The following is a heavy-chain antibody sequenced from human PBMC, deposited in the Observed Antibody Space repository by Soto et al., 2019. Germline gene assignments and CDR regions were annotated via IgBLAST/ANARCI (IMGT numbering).Heavy chain of an antibody. CDR1: GFTFSHYF. CDR3: VREKYCSGGSCYSDY. Sequence: QVQLVESGGGLAKPGGSLRLSCAASGFTFSHYFMTWIRQAPGKGLEWVSHISNSGSTTYYADAVKGRFTISRDNAKDSLSLQRNSLRAEDTAVYYCVREKYCSGGSCYSDYWGQGTLVTVSS. D-gene: IGHD2-15*01. CDR2: ISNSGSTT. V-gene: IGHV3-11*01. J-gene: IGHJ4*02.